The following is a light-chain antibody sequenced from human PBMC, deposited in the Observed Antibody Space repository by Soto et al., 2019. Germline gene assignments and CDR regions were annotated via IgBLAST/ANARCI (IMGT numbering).Light chain of an antibody. J-gene: IGLJ2*01. Sequence: QSVLTQTPSASGTPGQRVTISCSGSSSNIGSNTVNWYQQLPGTAPKLLIYSNNQRPSGVPDRFSGSKSGTSASLAISGLQSEAEADYYCAAWDDSLNGNVVFGGGTKLTVL. V-gene: IGLV1-44*01. CDR2: SNN. CDR1: SSNIGSNT. CDR3: AAWDDSLNGNVV.